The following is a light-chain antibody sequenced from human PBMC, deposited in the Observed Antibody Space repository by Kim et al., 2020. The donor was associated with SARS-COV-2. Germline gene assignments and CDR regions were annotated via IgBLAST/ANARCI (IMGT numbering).Light chain of an antibody. CDR2: EDD. V-gene: IGLV6-57*01. CDR3: QSYDDFNRV. J-gene: IGLJ3*02. Sequence: SVNNPCTRSSGNIAGSYVQWSQQRPGSSPTTLIYEDDQRTPGVPERFSGSVDSSSNSASLTISGLKTEDEADYFFQSYDDFNRVFGGGTQLTVL. CDR1: SGNIAGSY.